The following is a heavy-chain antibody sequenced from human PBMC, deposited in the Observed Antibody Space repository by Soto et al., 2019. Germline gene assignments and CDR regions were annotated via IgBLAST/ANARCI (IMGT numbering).Heavy chain of an antibody. J-gene: IGHJ5*02. CDR2: IIPIFGTA. CDR1: GGTFSSYA. V-gene: IGHV1-69*01. Sequence: QVQLVQSGAEVKKPGSSVKVSCKASGGTFSSYAISWVRQAPGQGLEWMGGIIPIFGTANYAQKFQGRVTITADESTSTAYMELSSLRSDDTAVYYCARPVVPAATLNWFDPWGQGTLVTVSS. CDR3: ARPVVPAATLNWFDP. D-gene: IGHD2-2*01.